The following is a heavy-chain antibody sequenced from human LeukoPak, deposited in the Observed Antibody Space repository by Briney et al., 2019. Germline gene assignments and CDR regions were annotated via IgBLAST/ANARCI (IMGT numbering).Heavy chain of an antibody. Sequence: GGSLRLSCAASGFTFSSYAMSWVRQAPGKGLEWVSAISGSGGSTYYADSVRGRFTISRDNSKNTLYLQMNSLRAEDTAVYYCAKDRTFDWSPNDYWGQGTLVTVSA. CDR2: ISGSGGST. CDR1: GFTFSSYA. D-gene: IGHD3-9*01. CDR3: AKDRTFDWSPNDY. J-gene: IGHJ4*02. V-gene: IGHV3-23*01.